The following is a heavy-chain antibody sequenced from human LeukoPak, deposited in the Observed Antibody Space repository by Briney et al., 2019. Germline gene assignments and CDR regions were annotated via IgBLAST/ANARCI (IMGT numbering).Heavy chain of an antibody. J-gene: IGHJ6*04. Sequence: ASVKVSCKVSGYTLTELSMHWVRQAPGKGLEWMGGFDPEDGETIYAQKFQGRVTMTEDTSTDTAYMELSSLRSEDTAVYYCATSEKGLGVTKSKYYYYGMDVWGKGTTVTVSP. CDR1: GYTLTELS. V-gene: IGHV1-24*01. CDR2: FDPEDGET. CDR3: ATSEKGLGVTKSKYYYYGMDV. D-gene: IGHD3-10*01.